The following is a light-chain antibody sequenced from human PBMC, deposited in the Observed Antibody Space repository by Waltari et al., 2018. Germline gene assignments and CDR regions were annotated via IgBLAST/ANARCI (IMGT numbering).Light chain of an antibody. V-gene: IGKV3-20*01. J-gene: IGKJ1*01. CDR1: QNIRIY. Sequence: EIVLTQSPGTLSLSPGERVTLSCRASQNIRIYLAWYQQKPGQPPRLLIYEASRRATGIPDRFSGSGSGTDFSLTINRLEPEDFGVYYCQKYGTLPATFGQGTKVEIK. CDR3: QKYGTLPAT. CDR2: EAS.